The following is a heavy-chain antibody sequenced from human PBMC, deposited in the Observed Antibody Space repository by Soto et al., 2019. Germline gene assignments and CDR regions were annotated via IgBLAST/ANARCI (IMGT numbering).Heavy chain of an antibody. CDR1: GFTFDDYA. Sequence: EGQLGESGGGLVQPGRSLRLSCAASGFTFDDYAMHWVRQAPGKGLEWVSSISWNSDTIDYADSVRGRFTISRDNAKNSLLLQMNSLRLEDTAFYFCAKPALTFDACDMWGQGTVVIVSS. D-gene: IGHD3-9*01. CDR2: ISWNSDTI. J-gene: IGHJ3*02. V-gene: IGHV3-9*01. CDR3: AKPALTFDACDM.